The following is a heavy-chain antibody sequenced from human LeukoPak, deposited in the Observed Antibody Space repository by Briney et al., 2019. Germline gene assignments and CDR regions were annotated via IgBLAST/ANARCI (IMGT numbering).Heavy chain of an antibody. CDR1: GFTFSSYG. J-gene: IGHJ4*02. D-gene: IGHD5-18*01. CDR2: ISYDGSDK. Sequence: GGSLRLSCAASGFTFSSYGMHWVRQAPGKGLEWVAVISYDGSDKYYADSVKGRFTISRDNSKTTLYLQMNSLRAEDTAVYYCAKGGIQLWFLDYWGQGTLVTVSS. CDR3: AKGGIQLWFLDY. V-gene: IGHV3-30*18.